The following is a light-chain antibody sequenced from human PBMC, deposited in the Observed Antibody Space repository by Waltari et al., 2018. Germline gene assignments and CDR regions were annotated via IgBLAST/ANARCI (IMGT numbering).Light chain of an antibody. J-gene: IGKJ1*01. CDR2: GAS. CDR1: QSVNGNS. Sequence: EIVLTQSPGTLSLSPGERVTLSCRASQSVNGNSLAWYQQKPGQAPSLLIYGASGRATGIPDRFSGSGSGSDFTLTIDRLEPEDFAVYYCQQYGNAPRTFGQGTKVEIE. CDR3: QQYGNAPRT. V-gene: IGKV3-20*01.